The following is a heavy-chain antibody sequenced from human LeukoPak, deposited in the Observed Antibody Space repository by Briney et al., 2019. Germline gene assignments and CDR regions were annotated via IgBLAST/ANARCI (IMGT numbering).Heavy chain of an antibody. D-gene: IGHD3-10*01. CDR3: ARVKVDSMVRYYFDY. J-gene: IGHJ4*02. CDR2: IYYSGST. CDR1: GGSISSYY. V-gene: IGHV4-59*01. Sequence: SETLSLTCTVSGGSISSYYWSWIRQPPGKGLEWIGYIYYSGSTNYNPSLKSRVTISVDTSKNQFSLKLSSVTAADTAVYYCARVKVDSMVRYYFDYWGQGTLVTVSS.